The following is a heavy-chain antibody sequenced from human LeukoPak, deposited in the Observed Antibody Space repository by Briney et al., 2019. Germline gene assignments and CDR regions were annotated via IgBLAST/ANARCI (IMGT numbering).Heavy chain of an antibody. CDR3: ARGNYDFWSGYFSGYYFDY. J-gene: IGHJ4*02. CDR2: IYYSGNT. V-gene: IGHV4-39*07. Sequence: PSETLSLTCTVSGVSISSSNSYWGWIRQPPGKGLEWIGSIYYSGNTYYNASLKSQVSISIDTSKNQFSLKLSSVTAADTAVYYCARGNYDFWSGYFSGYYFDYWGQGTLVTVSS. CDR1: GVSISSSNSY. D-gene: IGHD3-3*01.